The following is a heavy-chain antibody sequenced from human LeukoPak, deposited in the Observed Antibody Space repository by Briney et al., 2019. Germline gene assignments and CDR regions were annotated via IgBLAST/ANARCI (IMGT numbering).Heavy chain of an antibody. J-gene: IGHJ3*02. V-gene: IGHV1-18*01. CDR3: ASSSLGIGRDAFDI. CDR1: GYTFTSYG. CDR2: ISAYNGNT. Sequence: ASVKVSCKASGYTFTSYGISWVRQAPGQGLEWMGWISAYNGNTNYAQKLQGRVTMTTDTSTSTAYMELRSLRSDDTAVYYCASSSLGIGRDAFDIWGQGTMVTVSS. D-gene: IGHD6-13*01.